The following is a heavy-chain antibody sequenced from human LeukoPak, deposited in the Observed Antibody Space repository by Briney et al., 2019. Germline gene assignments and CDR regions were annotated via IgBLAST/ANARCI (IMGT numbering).Heavy chain of an antibody. CDR3: ARASQRLGDSDY. CDR2: ISAYNGDT. J-gene: IGHJ4*02. Sequence: ASVKVSCKASGYTFTMFGISWVRQAPGQGLEWMGWISAYNGDTKYAQKFQGRVTMTTDTSTSTAYIDVRSLRSDDTAVYYCARASQRLGDSDYWGQGTLVTVSS. CDR1: GYTFTMFG. V-gene: IGHV1-18*01. D-gene: IGHD6-25*01.